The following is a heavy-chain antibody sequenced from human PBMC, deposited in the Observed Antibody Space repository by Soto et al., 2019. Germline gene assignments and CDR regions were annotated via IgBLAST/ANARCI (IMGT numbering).Heavy chain of an antibody. D-gene: IGHD2-15*01. CDR1: GFTFSSYS. V-gene: IGHV3-21*01. CDR2: ISSSSSYI. J-gene: IGHJ4*02. CDR3: ASLSCSRGGSCYPDY. Sequence: GGSLRLSCAASGFTFSSYSMNWVRQAPGKGLEWVSSISSSSSYIYYADSVKGRFTISRDNAKNSLYLQMNSLRAEDTAVYYCASLSCSRGGSCYPDYWGQGTLVTVSS.